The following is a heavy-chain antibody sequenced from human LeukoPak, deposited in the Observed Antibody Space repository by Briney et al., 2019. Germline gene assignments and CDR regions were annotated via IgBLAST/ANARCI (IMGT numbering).Heavy chain of an antibody. V-gene: IGHV4-34*01. D-gene: IGHD3-22*01. Sequence: SETLSLTCAVYGGSFSGYYWSWIRQPPGKGLEWIGEINHSGSTNYNPSLKSRVTISVDTSKNQFSLKLSSVTAADTAVYYCARTPSMISNWFEPWGQGTLVTVSS. CDR3: ARTPSMISNWFEP. CDR1: GGSFSGYY. J-gene: IGHJ5*02. CDR2: INHSGST.